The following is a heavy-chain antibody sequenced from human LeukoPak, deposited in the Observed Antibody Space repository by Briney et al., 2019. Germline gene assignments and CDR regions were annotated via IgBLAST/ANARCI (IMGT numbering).Heavy chain of an antibody. CDR2: INWNGGST. Sequence: GGSLRLSCAASGFTFDDYGMSWVRQAPGKGLEWVSGINWNGGSTGYADSVKGRFTISRDNAKNSPYLQMNSLRAEDTALYYCARATRRYFDHNDAFDIWGQGTMVTVSS. J-gene: IGHJ3*02. CDR3: ARATRRYFDHNDAFDI. CDR1: GFTFDDYG. D-gene: IGHD3-9*01. V-gene: IGHV3-20*04.